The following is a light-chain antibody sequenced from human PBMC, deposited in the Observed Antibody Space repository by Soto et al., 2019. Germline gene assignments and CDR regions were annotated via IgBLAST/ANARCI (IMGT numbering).Light chain of an antibody. CDR3: SSYISSNTVV. CDR2: EVS. J-gene: IGLJ2*01. V-gene: IGLV2-14*01. Sequence: QSALTQPASVSGSPGQSITISCTGTSSDVGDYDYVSWYQHHPGKAPKLMIYEVSNRPSGVSDRFSGSKSGNTASLTISGLQAEDEADYYCSSYISSNTVVFGGGTKLTVL. CDR1: SSDVGDYDY.